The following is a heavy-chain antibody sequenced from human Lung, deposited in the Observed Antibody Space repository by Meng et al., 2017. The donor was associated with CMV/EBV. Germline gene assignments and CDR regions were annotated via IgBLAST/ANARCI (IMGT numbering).Heavy chain of an antibody. J-gene: IGHJ6*02. CDR2: VSYDGSNK. CDR3: ATDDSRSPYYSYGMDV. CDR1: GFTFRSYV. Sequence: SXAASGFTFRSYVMHWVRQAPGRGLEWVTLVSYDGSNKYYADSVNGRFTISRDNSRNTLYLQMNSLRVEDTAVYYCATDDSRSPYYSYGMDVWGHGXTVTVSS. V-gene: IGHV3-30*04. D-gene: IGHD6-6*01.